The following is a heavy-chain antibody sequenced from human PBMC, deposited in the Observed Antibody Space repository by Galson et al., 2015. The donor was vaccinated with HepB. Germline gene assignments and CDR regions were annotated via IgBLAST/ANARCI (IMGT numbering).Heavy chain of an antibody. D-gene: IGHD3-9*01. Sequence: SLRLSCAASGFTFSSYAMHWVRQAPGKGLEWVAVISYDGSNKYYADSVKGRFTISRDNSKNTLYLQMNSLRAEDTAVYYCAKDTLAYYDILTALGPFDYWGQGTLVTVSS. CDR2: ISYDGSNK. CDR3: AKDTLAYYDILTALGPFDY. J-gene: IGHJ4*02. CDR1: GFTFSSYA. V-gene: IGHV3-30-3*01.